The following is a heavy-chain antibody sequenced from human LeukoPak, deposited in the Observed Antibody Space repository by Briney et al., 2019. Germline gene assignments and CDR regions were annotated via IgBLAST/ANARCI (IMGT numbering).Heavy chain of an antibody. CDR1: GFTFSSYA. CDR3: ARESGNYYDSSGDIHFDY. CDR2: ISYDGSNK. Sequence: PGGSLRLSCAASGFTFSSYAMHWVRQAPGKGLEWVAVISYDGSNKYYADSVKGRFTISRDNSKNTLYLQMNSLRAEDTAVYYCARESGNYYDSSGDIHFDYWGQGTLVTVSS. J-gene: IGHJ4*02. V-gene: IGHV3-30-3*01. D-gene: IGHD3-22*01.